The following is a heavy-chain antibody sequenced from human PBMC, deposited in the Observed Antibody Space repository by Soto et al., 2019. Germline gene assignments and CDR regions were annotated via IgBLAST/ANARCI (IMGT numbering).Heavy chain of an antibody. CDR2: ISSSGSTI. V-gene: IGHV3-48*03. J-gene: IGHJ4*02. Sequence: GGSLRLSCPASVFTFSSYEMNWVRQAPGKGLEWVSYISSSGSTIYYADSVKGRFTISRDNAKNSLYLQMNSLRAEDTAVYYCARDQSRDFWSGPLFDYWGQGTLVTGSS. CDR1: VFTFSSYE. CDR3: ARDQSRDFWSGPLFDY. D-gene: IGHD3-3*01.